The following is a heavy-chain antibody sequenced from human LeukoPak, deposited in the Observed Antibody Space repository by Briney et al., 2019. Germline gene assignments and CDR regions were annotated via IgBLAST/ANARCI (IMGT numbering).Heavy chain of an antibody. Sequence: GGSLRLSCAASGFSFSSYSRNWVRQAPGKGLEWVSSISSSSSYIYYADSVKGRFTISRDNAKNSLYLQMNSLRAEDTAVYYCARGGAENWFDPWGQGTQVTVSS. J-gene: IGHJ5*02. CDR1: GFSFSSYS. V-gene: IGHV3-21*01. CDR3: ARGGAENWFDP. D-gene: IGHD3-16*01. CDR2: ISSSSSYI.